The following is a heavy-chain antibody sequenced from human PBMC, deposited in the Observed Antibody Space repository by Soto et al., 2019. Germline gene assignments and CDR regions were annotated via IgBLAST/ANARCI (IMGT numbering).Heavy chain of an antibody. CDR3: ASGRQDFWRGPFDY. CDR1: GGVVSKYY. CDR2: IDTGGST. D-gene: IGHD3-3*01. Sequence: SETLALTCTVAGGVVSKYYCNWARLPAGEGREWMGRIDTGGSTNYNPSLTSRVTMSVDTSKQEFSLKLSSVTAADPALYYCASGRQDFWRGPFDYWARGALVTVSS. V-gene: IGHV4-4*07. J-gene: IGHJ4*02.